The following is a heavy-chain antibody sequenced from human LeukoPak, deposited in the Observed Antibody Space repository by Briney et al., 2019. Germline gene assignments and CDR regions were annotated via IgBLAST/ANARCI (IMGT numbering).Heavy chain of an antibody. CDR3: ARQRASIAAAGTWFDP. CDR2: INHSGST. V-gene: IGHV4-34*01. D-gene: IGHD6-13*01. J-gene: IGHJ5*02. CDR1: GGSFSGYY. Sequence: ASETLSLTCAVYGGSFSGYYWSWIRQPPGKGLEWIGEINHSGSTNYNPSLKSRVTISVDTSKNQFSLKLSSVTAADTAVYYCARQRASIAAAGTWFDPWGQGTLVTVSS.